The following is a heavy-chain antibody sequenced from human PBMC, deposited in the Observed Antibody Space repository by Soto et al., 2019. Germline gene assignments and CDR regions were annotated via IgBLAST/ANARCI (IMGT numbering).Heavy chain of an antibody. CDR2: IIPILGIA. CDR3: VPGRVGATAERFDP. D-gene: IGHD1-26*01. V-gene: IGHV1-69*02. J-gene: IGHJ5*02. Sequence: QVQLVQSGAEVKKPGSSVKVSCKASGGTFSSYTISWVRQAPGQGLEWMGRIIPILGIANYAQKFQGRVTITADKSTSTAYMELSSVRSEDTAVYYCVPGRVGATAERFDPWGQGTLVTVSS. CDR1: GGTFSSYT.